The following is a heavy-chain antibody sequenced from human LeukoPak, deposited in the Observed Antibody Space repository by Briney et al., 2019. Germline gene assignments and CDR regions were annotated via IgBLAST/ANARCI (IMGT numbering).Heavy chain of an antibody. CDR1: GFTSDDYGITFDDYG. D-gene: IGHD6-13*01. J-gene: IGHJ4*02. Sequence: GGYLRLSCAASGFTSDDYGITFDDYGMSWVRQVPGKGLEWVASIKQDGSEKHYVDSVKGRFTISRDNAKNSLYLQMNSPRADDTAVYYCARLYSSSVNFWGQGTMVTVSS. CDR2: IKQDGSEK. V-gene: IGHV3-7*01. CDR3: ARLYSSSVNF.